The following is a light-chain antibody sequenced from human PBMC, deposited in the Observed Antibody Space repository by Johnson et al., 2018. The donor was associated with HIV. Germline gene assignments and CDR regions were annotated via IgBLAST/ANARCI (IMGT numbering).Light chain of an antibody. J-gene: IGLJ1*01. V-gene: IGLV1-51*01. CDR3: GTWDSSLSAGV. Sequence: QSVLTQPPSVSAAPGQKVTISCSGSSSNIGNNYVSWYQQLPGTAPKLLIYDNNKRPSGIPDRFSGSKSGTSATLGITGLQTGDDADYYCGTWDSSLSAGVFGTETKVTVL. CDR2: DNN. CDR1: SSNIGNNY.